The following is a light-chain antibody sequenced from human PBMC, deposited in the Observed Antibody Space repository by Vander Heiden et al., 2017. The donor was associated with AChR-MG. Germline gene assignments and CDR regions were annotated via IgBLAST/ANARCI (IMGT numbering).Light chain of an antibody. CDR2: WAS. CDR1: QSVFFRSNNKNY. J-gene: IGKJ1*01. Sequence: DIVLTQSPDSLALSLGERATITCRSSQSVFFRSNNKNYLTWYQQKPGQPPKLLIYWASTRDSGVPDRFSGSGSGTEFTLTISSPQPEDVAVYYCQQFYDTPLTFGQETKVEIK. CDR3: QQFYDTPLT. V-gene: IGKV4-1*01.